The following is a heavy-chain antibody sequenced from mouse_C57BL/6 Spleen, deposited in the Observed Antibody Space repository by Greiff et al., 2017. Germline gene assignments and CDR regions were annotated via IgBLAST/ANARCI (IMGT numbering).Heavy chain of an antibody. V-gene: IGHV3-6*01. D-gene: IGHD4-1*01. Sequence: EVQLKESGPGLVKPSQSLSLTCSVTGYSITSGYYWNWIRQFPGNKLEWMGYISYDGSNNYNPSLKNRISITRDTSKNQFFLKLNSVTTEDTATYYCARGTGKGFDYWGQGTTLTVSS. J-gene: IGHJ2*01. CDR3: ARGTGKGFDY. CDR2: ISYDGSN. CDR1: GYSITSGYY.